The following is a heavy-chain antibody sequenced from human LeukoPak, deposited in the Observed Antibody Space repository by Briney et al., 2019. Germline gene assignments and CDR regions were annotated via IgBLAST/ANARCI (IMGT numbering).Heavy chain of an antibody. CDR1: GFSIGNHG. D-gene: IGHD5-24*01. CDR3: ARYTYKHDC. J-gene: IGHJ4*02. CDR2: ISHDGGAK. V-gene: IGHV3-30*03. Sequence: QSGTSLRLSCGVSGFSIGNHGMHWIRQAPDKGLEWVAMISHDGGAKYYGDSVKGRLTISRDNSDNTLYLQMNNVRAEDTAVYYCARYTYKHDCWGQGTLVTVSS.